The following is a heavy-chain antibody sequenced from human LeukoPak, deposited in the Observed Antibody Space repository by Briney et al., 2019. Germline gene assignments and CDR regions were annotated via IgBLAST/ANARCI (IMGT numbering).Heavy chain of an antibody. D-gene: IGHD6-13*01. CDR3: ARGDLAAAGLYYYYYYMDV. J-gene: IGHJ6*03. Sequence: GASVKVSCKASGYTFTSYDINWVRQATGQGLEWMGWMNPNSGNTGYAQKFQGRVTMTRNTSISTAYMELSSLRSEDTAVYYCARGDLAAAGLYYYYYYMDVWGKGTTVTISS. CDR2: MNPNSGNT. V-gene: IGHV1-8*01. CDR1: GYTFTSYD.